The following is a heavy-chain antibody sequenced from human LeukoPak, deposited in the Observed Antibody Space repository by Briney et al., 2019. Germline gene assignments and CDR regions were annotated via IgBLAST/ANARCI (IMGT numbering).Heavy chain of an antibody. V-gene: IGHV4-30-4*01. Sequence: SEPLSLTFTVSGGSISSGDYYWSWIRPPPGKGLEWIGYIYYSGSTYYNPSLKSRVTISVDTSKNQFSLKLSSVTAADTAVYYCARENYYGYYFDYWGQGTLVTVSS. J-gene: IGHJ4*02. CDR3: ARENYYGYYFDY. CDR2: IYYSGST. D-gene: IGHD3-10*01. CDR1: GGSISSGDYY.